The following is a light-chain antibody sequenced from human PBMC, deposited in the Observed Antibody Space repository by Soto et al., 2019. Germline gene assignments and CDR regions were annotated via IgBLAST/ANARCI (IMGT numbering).Light chain of an antibody. Sequence: DIQMTQSPSSVSASVGDRVTITCRASQGISSWLAWYQQKPGKAPKPLIYQASSLENGVPSRFSGSGSGTEFSLTISSLQPDDFATYYCQQYSSHSAFGQGTKVDIK. V-gene: IGKV1-5*03. CDR3: QQYSSHSA. CDR1: QGISSW. J-gene: IGKJ1*01. CDR2: QAS.